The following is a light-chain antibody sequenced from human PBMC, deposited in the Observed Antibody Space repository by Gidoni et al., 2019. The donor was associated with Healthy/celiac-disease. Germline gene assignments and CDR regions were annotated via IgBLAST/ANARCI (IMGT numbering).Light chain of an antibody. J-gene: IGLJ2*01. V-gene: IGLV1-47*01. CDR3: AAWDDSLSGYVV. CDR2: RNN. CDR1: SANSGSNY. Sequence: QSVLTQPPSPSGTPGQRVTISCPGSSANSGSNYVYWYQQLPGTAPKLLIYRNNQRPSGVPDRFSGSKSGTSASLAISGLRSEDEADYYCAAWDDSLSGYVVFGGGTKLTVL.